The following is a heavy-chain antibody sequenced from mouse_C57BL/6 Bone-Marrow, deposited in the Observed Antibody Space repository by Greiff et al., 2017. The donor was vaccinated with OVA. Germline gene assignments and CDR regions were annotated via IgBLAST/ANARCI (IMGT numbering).Heavy chain of an antibody. V-gene: IGHV1-5*01. D-gene: IGHD2-1*01. CDR3: TRPYGNYANYAMDY. CDR1: VYTFTSYW. J-gene: IGHJ4*01. CDR2: IYPGNSDT. Sequence: EVQLQQSGTVLARPGASVKMSCKTSVYTFTSYWMHWVKQRPGQGLEWIGAIYPGNSDTSYNQKFKGKAKLTAVTSASTAYMELSSLTNEDSAVYYCTRPYGNYANYAMDYWGQGTSVTVSS.